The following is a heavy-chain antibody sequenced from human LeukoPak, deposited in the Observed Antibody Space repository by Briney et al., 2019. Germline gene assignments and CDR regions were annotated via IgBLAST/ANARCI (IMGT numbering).Heavy chain of an antibody. D-gene: IGHD3-9*01. CDR2: ISGNGGST. J-gene: IGHJ4*02. V-gene: IGHV3-23*01. CDR1: GFTFSSYA. CDR3: AKEGDILTGYDYYFDY. Sequence: GGSLRLSCAASGFTFSSYAMSWVRQAPGKGLEWVSAISGNGGSTYYADSVKGRFTISRDNSKNTLYLQMNSLRAEDTAVYYCAKEGDILTGYDYYFDYWGQGTLVTVSS.